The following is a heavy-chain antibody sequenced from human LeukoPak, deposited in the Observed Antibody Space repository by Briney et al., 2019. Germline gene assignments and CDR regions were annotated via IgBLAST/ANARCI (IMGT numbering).Heavy chain of an antibody. D-gene: IGHD3-9*01. V-gene: IGHV4-34*01. CDR2: INHSGST. J-gene: IGHJ5*02. CDR3: ARKIRYFDWLLKGVSWFDP. CDR1: GGSFSGYH. Sequence: PSETLSLTCAVYGGSFSGYHWSWIRQPPGKGLEWIGEINHSGSTNYNPSLKSRVTISVDTSKNQFSLKLSSVTAADTAVYYCARKIRYFDWLLKGVSWFDPWGQGTLVTVSS.